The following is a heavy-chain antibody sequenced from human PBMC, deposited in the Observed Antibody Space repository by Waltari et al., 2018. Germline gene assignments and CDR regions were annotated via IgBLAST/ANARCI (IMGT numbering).Heavy chain of an antibody. CDR1: GYRFTNYW. Sequence: EVQLVQSGAELKEPGESLKLARTASGYRFTNYWVGWVRQMPGKGLEWMGTIYPGDSDTRYSPSFGGQVTPSVDRSITTAYLHLTDLKASDTAIYYCARQTGYTALDYWGQGTQVTVSS. CDR3: ARQTGYTALDY. J-gene: IGHJ4*02. CDR2: IYPGDSDT. V-gene: IGHV5-51*01. D-gene: IGHD5-18*01.